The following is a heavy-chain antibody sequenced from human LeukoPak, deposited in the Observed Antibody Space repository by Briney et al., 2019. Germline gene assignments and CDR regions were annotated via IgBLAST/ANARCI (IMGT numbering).Heavy chain of an antibody. D-gene: IGHD4-17*01. CDR3: AKRRGDGDYRPDS. CDR2: IYTSGST. J-gene: IGHJ5*01. V-gene: IGHV4-4*07. CDR1: GGSISSYY. Sequence: SETPSLTCTVSGGSISSYYWSWIRQPAGKGLEWIGRIYTSGSTNYNPSLKSRVTMSVDTSKNQFSLTLTSVTAADTSVYYCAKRRGDGDYRPDSWGQGTLVAVSS.